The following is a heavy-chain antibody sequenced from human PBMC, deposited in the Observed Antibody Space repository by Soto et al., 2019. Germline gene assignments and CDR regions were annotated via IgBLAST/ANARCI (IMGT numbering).Heavy chain of an antibody. CDR3: ARVGGVVVVPAARGVYNWFDP. J-gene: IGHJ5*02. V-gene: IGHV1-69*05. CDR1: GGTFSSYA. CDR2: IIPIFGTA. Sequence: SVKVSCKASGGTFSSYAISWVRQAPGQGLEWMGGIIPIFGTANYAQKLQGRVTMTTDTSTSTAYMELRSLRSDDTAVYYCARVGGVVVVPAARGVYNWFDPWGQGTLVTVSS. D-gene: IGHD2-2*01.